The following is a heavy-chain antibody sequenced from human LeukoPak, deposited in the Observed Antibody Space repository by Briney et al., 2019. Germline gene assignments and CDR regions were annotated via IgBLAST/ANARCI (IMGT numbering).Heavy chain of an antibody. CDR3: TTDGYSGNFLVS. J-gene: IGHJ5*02. D-gene: IGHD6-13*01. CDR1: GSTFSNAW. V-gene: IGHV3-15*01. CDR2: IISKTDGGTT. Sequence: PGGSLRLSCAASGSTFSNAWMNWVRQAPGKGLEWVGRIISKTDGGTTDYAAPVKGRFTISRDDSKNTLYLQMNSLKTEDTAVYYCTTDGYSGNFLVSWGQGTLVTVSS.